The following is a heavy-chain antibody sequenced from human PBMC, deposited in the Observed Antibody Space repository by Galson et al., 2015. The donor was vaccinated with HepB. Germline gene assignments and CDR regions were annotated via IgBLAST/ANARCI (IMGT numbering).Heavy chain of an antibody. Sequence: QSGAEVKKPGESLRISCQGSGSSFTSYWITWVRQMPGKGLEWMGRIDPSGSYTNYSPSFQGHVTISADKSISTACLQWSSLKASDTAMYYCAHSSGYLPDDYWGQGTLVTVSS. D-gene: IGHD3-22*01. CDR3: AHSSGYLPDDY. CDR2: IDPSGSYT. J-gene: IGHJ4*02. V-gene: IGHV5-10-1*01. CDR1: GSSFTSYW.